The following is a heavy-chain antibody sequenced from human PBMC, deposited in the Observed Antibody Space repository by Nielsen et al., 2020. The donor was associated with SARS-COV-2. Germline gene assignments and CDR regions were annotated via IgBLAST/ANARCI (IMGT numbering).Heavy chain of an antibody. J-gene: IGHJ6*02. V-gene: IGHV1-18*01. D-gene: IGHD1-26*01. CDR2: ISAYNGNT. CDR3: AREGIVGATDGDYYYYYGMDV. Sequence: WVRQAPGQGLEWMGWISAYNGNTNYAQKFQGRVTITADKSTSTAYMELSSLRSEDTAVYYCAREGIVGATDGDYYYYYGMDVWGQGTTVTVSS.